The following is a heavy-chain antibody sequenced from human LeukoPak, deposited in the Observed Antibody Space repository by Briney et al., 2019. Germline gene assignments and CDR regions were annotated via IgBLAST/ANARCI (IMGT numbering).Heavy chain of an antibody. CDR2: INTDGSTT. D-gene: IGHD1-14*01. J-gene: IGHJ4*02. V-gene: IGHV3-74*01. CDR1: GFTFSSYW. Sequence: PGRSLRLSCAASGFTFSSYWMHWVRHAPGKWLVWVSRINTDGSTTTYADSVKGRFTISRDNAKNTLYLQMNSLRAEDTAVYYCARGTGGHIDYWGQGTLVTVSS. CDR3: ARGTGGHIDY.